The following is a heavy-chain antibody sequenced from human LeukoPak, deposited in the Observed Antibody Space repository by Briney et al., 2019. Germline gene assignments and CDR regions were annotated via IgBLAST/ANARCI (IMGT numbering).Heavy chain of an antibody. CDR1: GGSISSYY. CDR3: ARGRSSSTSLNWFDP. J-gene: IGHJ5*02. V-gene: IGHV4-4*07. D-gene: IGHD2-2*01. Sequence: SETLSLTCTVSGGSISSYYWSWIRQPAGKGLEWIGRIYTSGSTNYNPSLKSRVTISVDKSKNQFPLKLSSVTAADTAVYYCARGRSSSTSLNWFDPWGQGTLVTVSS. CDR2: IYTSGST.